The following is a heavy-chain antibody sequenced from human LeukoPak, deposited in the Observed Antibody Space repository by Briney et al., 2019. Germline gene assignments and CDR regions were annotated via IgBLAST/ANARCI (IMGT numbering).Heavy chain of an antibody. V-gene: IGHV3-23*01. D-gene: IGHD5-18*01. CDR3: AKDLEVQLLERFDY. J-gene: IGHJ4*02. Sequence: GGSLRLSCAASGFTLSSYAMSWVRQAPGKGLEWVSAISGSGGSTYYADSVKGRFTISRDNSKNTLYLQMNSLRAEDTAVYYCAKDLEVQLLERFDYWGQGTLVTVSS. CDR2: ISGSGGST. CDR1: GFTLSSYA.